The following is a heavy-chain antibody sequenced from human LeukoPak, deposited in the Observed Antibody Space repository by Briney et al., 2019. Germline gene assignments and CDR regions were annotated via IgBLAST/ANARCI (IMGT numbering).Heavy chain of an antibody. CDR1: GGSISSSSYY. CDR3: ARPLTVTTSGAFDI. Sequence: SETLSLTCTVSGGSISSSSYYRGWIRQPPGKGLEWIGSIYYSGSTYYNPSLKSRVTISVDTSKNQFSLKLSSVTAADTAVYYCARPLTVTTSGAFDIWGQGTMVTVSS. J-gene: IGHJ3*02. V-gene: IGHV4-39*01. D-gene: IGHD4-17*01. CDR2: IYYSGST.